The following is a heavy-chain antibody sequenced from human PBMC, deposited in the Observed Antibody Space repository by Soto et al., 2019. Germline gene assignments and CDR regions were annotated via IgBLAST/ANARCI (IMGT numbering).Heavy chain of an antibody. V-gene: IGHV3-30*18. CDR2: ISYDGSNK. J-gene: IGHJ6*02. CDR3: AKDRGYYYYGMDV. Sequence: QVQLVESGGGVVQTGRSLRLSCAASGFTFSSYGMHWVRQAPGKGLEWVAVISYDGSNKYYADSVKGRFTISRDNSKNTLYLQMNSLRAEDTAVYYCAKDRGYYYYGMDVWGQGTTVTVSS. CDR1: GFTFSSYG.